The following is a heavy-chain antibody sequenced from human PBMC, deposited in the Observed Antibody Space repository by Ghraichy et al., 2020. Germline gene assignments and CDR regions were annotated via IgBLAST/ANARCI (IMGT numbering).Heavy chain of an antibody. CDR2: INHSGST. V-gene: IGHV4-34*01. Sequence: SETLSLPCAVYGGSFSGYYWSWIRQLPGKGLEWIGEINHSGSTNYNPSLKSRVTISVDTSKNQFSLKLSSVTAADTAVYYCARVRGKDRTRCSGGSCYSPYYFDYWGQEPWSPSPQ. D-gene: IGHD2-15*01. CDR3: ARVRGKDRTRCSGGSCYSPYYFDY. J-gene: IGHJ4*01. CDR1: GGSFSGYY.